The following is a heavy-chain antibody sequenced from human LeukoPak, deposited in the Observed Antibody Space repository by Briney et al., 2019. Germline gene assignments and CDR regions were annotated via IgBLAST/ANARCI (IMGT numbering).Heavy chain of an antibody. CDR2: INPNSGGT. D-gene: IGHD3-22*01. CDR3: ARAAQDYYDSSGYRYYFDY. V-gene: IGHV1-2*06. J-gene: IGHJ4*02. CDR1: GYTFISYG. Sequence: KVSCKASGYTFISYGITWVRRAPGQGLEWMGRINPNSGGTNYAQKFQGRVTMTRDTSISTAYMELSRLRSDDTAVYYCARAAQDYYDSSGYRYYFDYWGQGTLVTVSS.